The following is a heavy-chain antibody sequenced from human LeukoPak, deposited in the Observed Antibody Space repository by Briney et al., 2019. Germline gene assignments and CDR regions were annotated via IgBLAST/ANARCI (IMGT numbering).Heavy chain of an antibody. J-gene: IGHJ4*02. V-gene: IGHV3-30*18. CDR1: GFTFSSYG. Sequence: GGSLRLSCGAPGFTFSSYGMHWVRQAPGKGLEWVAVISHDGSNKYYADSVKGRFTISRDNSKNTLYLQMNSLRAEDTAVYYCAKVEYYESSGYLNYWGQGTLVTVSS. CDR3: AKVEYYESSGYLNY. CDR2: ISHDGSNK. D-gene: IGHD3-22*01.